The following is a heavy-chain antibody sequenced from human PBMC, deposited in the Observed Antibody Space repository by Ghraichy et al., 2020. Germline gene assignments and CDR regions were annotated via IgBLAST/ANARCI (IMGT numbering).Heavy chain of an antibody. Sequence: GGSLRLSCAASGFTFSSYGMHWVRQAPGKGLEWVAVISYDGSNKYYADSVKGRFTISRDNSKNTLYLQMNSLRAEDTAVYYCAKDSLLGYEEYDVDYWGQGTLVTVSA. CDR3: AKDSLLGYEEYDVDY. D-gene: IGHD5-12*01. CDR2: ISYDGSNK. J-gene: IGHJ4*02. CDR1: GFTFSSYG. V-gene: IGHV3-30*18.